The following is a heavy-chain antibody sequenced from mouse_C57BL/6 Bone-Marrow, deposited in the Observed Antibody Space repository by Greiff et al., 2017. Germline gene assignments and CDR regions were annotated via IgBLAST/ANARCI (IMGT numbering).Heavy chain of an antibody. J-gene: IGHJ2*01. Sequence: EVQLQQSGPGLVKPSQSLSLTCSVTGYSITSGYYWNWIRQFPGNKLEWMGYISYDGSNNYNPSLKNRISITRDTSKNQFFLKLNSVTTEDTATYYCAIYGSKGYWGQGTTLTVSS. CDR1: GYSITSGYY. D-gene: IGHD1-1*01. CDR3: AIYGSKGY. CDR2: ISYDGSN. V-gene: IGHV3-6*01.